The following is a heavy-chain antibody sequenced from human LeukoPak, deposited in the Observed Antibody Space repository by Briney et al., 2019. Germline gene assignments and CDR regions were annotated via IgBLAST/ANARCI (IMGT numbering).Heavy chain of an antibody. V-gene: IGHV3-23*01. Sequence: GGSLRLSCAASGFTFSSYWMSWVRQAPGKGLEWVSSIFPSGGEIHYADSVRGRFTISRDNSKSTLSLQMNSLRAEDTAIYYCATYRQVLLSFESWGQGTLVTVSS. J-gene: IGHJ4*02. CDR2: IFPSGGEI. CDR1: GFTFSSYW. D-gene: IGHD2/OR15-2a*01. CDR3: ATYRQVLLSFES.